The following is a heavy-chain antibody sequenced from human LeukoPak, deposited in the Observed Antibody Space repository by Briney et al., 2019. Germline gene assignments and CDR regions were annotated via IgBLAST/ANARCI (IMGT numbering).Heavy chain of an antibody. CDR2: INPNSGNT. CDR1: GYTFTSYD. D-gene: IGHD2-2*01. V-gene: IGHV1-8*01. J-gene: IGHJ4*02. CDR3: ARGTIHTSTQGVVVPGAILDY. Sequence: ASVKVSCKASGYTFTSYDINWVRQATGQGLEWMGWINPNSGNTGYAQKFQGRVTMTRNTSISTAYMELSSLRSEDTAVYYCARGTIHTSTQGVVVPGAILDYWGQGTLVTVSS.